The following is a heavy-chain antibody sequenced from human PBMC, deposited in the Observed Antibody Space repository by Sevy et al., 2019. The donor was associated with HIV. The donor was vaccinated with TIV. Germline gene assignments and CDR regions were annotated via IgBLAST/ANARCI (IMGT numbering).Heavy chain of an antibody. CDR2: VLTSGST. Sequence: SETLSLTCTVSGGSISSDSYYWSWIRQPAGRGLECIGHVLTSGSTKYNPSLKSRVTISVDTSKKQFSLKLSSVIAADTAEYYCARVRIGDYDDYMDVWGKGTTVTVSS. D-gene: IGHD3-16*02. CDR3: ARVRIGDYDDYMDV. V-gene: IGHV4-61*09. CDR1: GGSISSDSYY. J-gene: IGHJ6*03.